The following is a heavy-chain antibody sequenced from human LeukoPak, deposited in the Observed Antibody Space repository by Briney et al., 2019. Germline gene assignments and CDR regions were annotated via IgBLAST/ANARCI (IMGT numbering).Heavy chain of an antibody. CDR1: GFTFSTSA. CDR3: AKQRSEVPVAASNY. J-gene: IGHJ4*02. V-gene: IGHV3-23*01. Sequence: GGSLRLSCAASGFTFSTSAMSWVRQAPGRGLEWVSGISGSGDSTYYVDSVKGRFTISRDKSKSTLYLHMNSLRAEDTAIYYCAKQRSEVPVAASNYWGQGTLVTVSS. D-gene: IGHD1-14*01. CDR2: ISGSGDST.